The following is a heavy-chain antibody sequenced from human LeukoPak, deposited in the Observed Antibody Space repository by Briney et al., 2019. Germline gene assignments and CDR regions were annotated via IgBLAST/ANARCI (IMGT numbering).Heavy chain of an antibody. V-gene: IGHV4-59*01. J-gene: IGHJ6*03. Sequence: SETLSLTCIVSGDSISNYYWSWIRQPPGKGLEWIGYIYHSGSANYNPSLKSRVTTSVDTSKNQFSLKLSSVTAADTAVYYCARDGDLKDGFYYYYYMDVWGKGTTVTVSS. D-gene: IGHD5-24*01. CDR2: IYHSGSA. CDR1: GDSISNYY. CDR3: ARDGDLKDGFYYYYYMDV.